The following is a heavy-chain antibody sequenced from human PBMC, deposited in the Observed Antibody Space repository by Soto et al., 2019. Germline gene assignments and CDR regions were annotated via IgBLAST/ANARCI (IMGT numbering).Heavy chain of an antibody. CDR2: ISSGSSYI. D-gene: IGHD3-10*01. V-gene: IGHV3-21*01. Sequence: GGSLRLSCAASGFTFSTYTMNWVRQAPGKGLEWISSISSGSSYIYYAGSVKGRFTISRDNAKNSLFLQMNSLRADDTVVYYCARDILSGGAYPDSWGQGTKVIVSS. CDR3: ARDILSGGAYPDS. CDR1: GFTFSTYT. J-gene: IGHJ5*01.